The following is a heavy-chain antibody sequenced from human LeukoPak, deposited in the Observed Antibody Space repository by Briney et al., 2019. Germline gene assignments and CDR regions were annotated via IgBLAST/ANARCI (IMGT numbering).Heavy chain of an antibody. CDR3: ARDPMGKYYYDSSADV. CDR2: ISYDGSNK. V-gene: IGHV3-30*03. D-gene: IGHD3-22*01. J-gene: IGHJ6*04. Sequence: GGSLRLSCEASGLPFSDYYMSWVRKAPGKGLEWVAVISYDGSNKNYADSVKGRFTISRDNAKNSLYLQMNSLRAEDTAVYYCARDPMGKYYYDSSADVWGKGTTVTVSS. CDR1: GLPFSDYY.